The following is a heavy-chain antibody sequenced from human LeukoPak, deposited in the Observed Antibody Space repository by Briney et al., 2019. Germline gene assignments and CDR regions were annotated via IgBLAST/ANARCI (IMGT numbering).Heavy chain of an antibody. CDR1: GFTFSTYT. D-gene: IGHD7-27*01. CDR2: IGNDGGGI. Sequence: PGGSLRLSCAASGFTFSTYTMYWVRHPPGKRLEWVSIIGNDGGGIHYADSVRGRFTISRDNSKNALYLQMNSLRVEDTAVYYCAIDPNWGTHSWGQGVLVTVSS. J-gene: IGHJ4*02. V-gene: IGHV3-23*01. CDR3: AIDPNWGTHS.